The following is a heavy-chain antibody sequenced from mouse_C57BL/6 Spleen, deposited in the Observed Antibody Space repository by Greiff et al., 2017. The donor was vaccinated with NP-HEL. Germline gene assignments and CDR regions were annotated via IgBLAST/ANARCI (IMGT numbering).Heavy chain of an antibody. CDR2: IYPGDGDT. CDR3: ARSHDSPYYFDY. D-gene: IGHD2-3*01. V-gene: IGHV1-80*01. CDR1: GYAFSSYW. J-gene: IGHJ2*01. Sequence: QVQLQQSGAELVKPGASVKISCKASGYAFSSYWMNWVKQRPGKGLEWIGQIYPGDGDTNYNGKFKGKATLTADKSSSTAYMQLSSLTSEDSAVYFCARSHDSPYYFDYWGQGTTLTVSS.